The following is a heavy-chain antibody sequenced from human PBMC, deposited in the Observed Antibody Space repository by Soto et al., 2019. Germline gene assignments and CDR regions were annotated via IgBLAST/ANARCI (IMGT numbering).Heavy chain of an antibody. CDR3: ARDAPPADY. CDR1: GFTFSSYA. V-gene: IGHV1-3*01. Sequence: GGSLRLSCAASGFTFSSYAMHWVRQAPGQRLEWMGWINAGNGNTKYSQKLQGRVTMTTDTSTSTAYMELRSLRSDDTAVYYCARDAPPADYWGQGTLVTVSS. CDR2: INAGNGNT. J-gene: IGHJ4*02.